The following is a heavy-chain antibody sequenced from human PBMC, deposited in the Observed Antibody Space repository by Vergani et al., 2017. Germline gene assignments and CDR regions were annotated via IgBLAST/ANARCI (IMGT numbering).Heavy chain of an antibody. CDR3: ARGGPRDCGGDCGPLYYYYGMDF. D-gene: IGHD2-21*02. J-gene: IGHJ6*02. V-gene: IGHV3-21*01. CDR1: GLTFSSYS. CDR2: ISSSSSYI. Sequence: EVQLVESGGGLVKPGGSLRLSCAASGLTFSSYSMNWVRQAPGKGLEWVSSISSSSSYIYYEDSVKGRFTISRDNSTNKMYLQMNSLRAEDTAVYYCARGGPRDCGGDCGPLYYYYGMDFWGQGTTVTFSS.